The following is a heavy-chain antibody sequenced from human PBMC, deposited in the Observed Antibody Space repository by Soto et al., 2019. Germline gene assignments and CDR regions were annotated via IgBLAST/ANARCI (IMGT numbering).Heavy chain of an antibody. V-gene: IGHV4-31*03. Sequence: SETVSLTCTVSGDSISRGAYYWTWIRQHPVKGLEWIGYISNSGRTYYNPSLKSRVTISVDRSKNQFSLKLSSVTAADTAVYYCARGRVVAAKQRGQGTLVTVS. CDR2: ISNSGRT. CDR3: ARGRVVAAKQ. CDR1: GDSISRGAYY. J-gene: IGHJ4*02. D-gene: IGHD2-15*01.